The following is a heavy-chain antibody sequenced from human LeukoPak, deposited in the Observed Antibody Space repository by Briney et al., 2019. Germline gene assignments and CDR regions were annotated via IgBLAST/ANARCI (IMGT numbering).Heavy chain of an antibody. CDR2: IDGNGDKT. D-gene: IGHD3-10*01. CDR3: ARVYYGSGSPRHFDY. J-gene: IGHJ4*02. CDR1: GFTFKSHH. Sequence: GGSLRLSCAASGFTFKSHHMSWVRQAPGKGLEWVSAIDGNGDKTYYADSVKGRFTISRDNSKNTLYLQMNSLRAEDTAVYYCARVYYGSGSPRHFDYWGQGTLVTVSS. V-gene: IGHV3-23*01.